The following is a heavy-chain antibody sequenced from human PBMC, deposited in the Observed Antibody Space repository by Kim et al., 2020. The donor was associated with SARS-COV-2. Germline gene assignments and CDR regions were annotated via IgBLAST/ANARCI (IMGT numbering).Heavy chain of an antibody. V-gene: IGHV1-69*13. CDR2: IIPIFGTA. CDR1: GGTFSSYA. CDR3: ARMKNIVVVPAAMRVRSAFDI. D-gene: IGHD2-2*01. Sequence: SVKVSCKASGGTFSSYAISWVRQAPGQGLEWMGGIIPIFGTANYAQKFQGRVTITADESTSTAYMELSSLRSEDTAVYYCARMKNIVVVPAAMRVRSAFDIWGQGTMVTVSS. J-gene: IGHJ3*02.